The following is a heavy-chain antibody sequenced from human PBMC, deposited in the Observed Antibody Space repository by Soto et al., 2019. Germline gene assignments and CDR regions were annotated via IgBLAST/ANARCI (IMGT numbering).Heavy chain of an antibody. CDR1: VFTFSSYA. V-gene: IGHV3-23*01. Sequence: WWSLRLSCSASVFTFSSYAMSWCRQAPGKGLEWVSAISGSGGSTYYADSVKGRFTISRDNSKNTLYLQMNSLRAEDTAVYYCNLDQAAAGTGDWFDPWGQGTLVTVSS. D-gene: IGHD6-19*01. CDR2: ISGSGGST. J-gene: IGHJ5*02. CDR3: NLDQAAAGTGDWFDP.